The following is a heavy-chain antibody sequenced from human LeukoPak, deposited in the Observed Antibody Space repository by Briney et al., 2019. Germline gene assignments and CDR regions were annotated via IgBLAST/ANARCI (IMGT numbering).Heavy chain of an antibody. V-gene: IGHV4-61*02. CDR1: GGSISSGSYY. D-gene: IGHD2-8*01. Sequence: SETLSLTCTVSGGSISSGSYYWRWLRQPAGKGLEWIGRIYTSGSTNYNPSLKSRVTISVDTSKNQFSLKLSSVTAADTAVYYCAREGFGTNGVYYYYYYMDVWGKGTTVTVSS. CDR2: IYTSGST. J-gene: IGHJ6*03. CDR3: AREGFGTNGVYYYYYYMDV.